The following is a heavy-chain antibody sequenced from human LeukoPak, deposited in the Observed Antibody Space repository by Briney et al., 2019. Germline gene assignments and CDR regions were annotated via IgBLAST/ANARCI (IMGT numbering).Heavy chain of an antibody. CDR1: GYTFTVYY. CDR2: INPNSGGT. Sequence: ASVKVSCKASGYTFTVYYIHWVRQAPGQGLEWMGRINPNSGGTNYAQKFQGGVTMTRDTSTSTAYMELSRLRSDDTAIYYCAREVSGDPGGNWGQGALVSVSS. D-gene: IGHD7-27*01. V-gene: IGHV1-2*06. J-gene: IGHJ4*02. CDR3: AREVSGDPGGN.